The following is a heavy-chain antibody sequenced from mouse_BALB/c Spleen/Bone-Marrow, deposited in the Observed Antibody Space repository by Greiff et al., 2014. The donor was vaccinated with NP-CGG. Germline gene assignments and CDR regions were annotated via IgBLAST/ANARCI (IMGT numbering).Heavy chain of an antibody. CDR2: ILPGSGTT. V-gene: IGHV1-9*01. D-gene: IGHD2-4*01. CDR3: ARGLPLDF. CDR1: GYTFGNYW. Sequence: QVQLQQSGAELMKPGASVKISCKATGYTFGNYWIEWVKQRPGHGLEWIGEILPGSGTTNYNEKFDDKAAFTADTSSNTAYMQLSSLTSEDSAVYYCARGLPLDFWGQGTTLTVSS. J-gene: IGHJ2*01.